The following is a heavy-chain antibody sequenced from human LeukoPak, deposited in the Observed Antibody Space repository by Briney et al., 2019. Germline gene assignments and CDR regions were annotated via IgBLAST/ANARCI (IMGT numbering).Heavy chain of an antibody. D-gene: IGHD5-18*01. J-gene: IGHJ1*01. CDR2: ISLDGSNR. CDR3: AKDGAGYIHGYRYFHH. V-gene: IGHV3-30*01. Sequence: GGSLRLSCAASGFTFSTYAMHWVRQAPGKWPEWVGVISLDGSNRYYADSVKGRFTISRDNSKNTVYLQMNSLRAEDTAVYYCAKDGAGYIHGYRYFHHRGQGTLVTVSS. CDR1: GFTFSTYA.